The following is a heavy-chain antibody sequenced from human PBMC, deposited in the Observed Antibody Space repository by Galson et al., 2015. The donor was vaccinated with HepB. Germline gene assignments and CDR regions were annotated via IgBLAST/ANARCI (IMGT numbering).Heavy chain of an antibody. CDR2: IYYSGST. CDR1: GGSISSYY. Sequence: SETLSLTCTVSGGSISSYYWSWIRQPPGKGLEWIGYIYYSGSTNYNPSLKSRVTIPVDTSKNQFSLKLSSVTAADTAVYYCARSAVPAAIADWYFDLWGRSTLVTVSS. CDR3: ARSAVPAAIADWYFDL. V-gene: IGHV4-59*08. D-gene: IGHD2-2*01. J-gene: IGHJ2*01.